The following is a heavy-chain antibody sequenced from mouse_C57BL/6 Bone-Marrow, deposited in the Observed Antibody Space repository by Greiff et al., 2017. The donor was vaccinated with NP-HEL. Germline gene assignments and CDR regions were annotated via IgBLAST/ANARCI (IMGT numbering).Heavy chain of an antibody. V-gene: IGHV1-42*01. CDR1: GYSFTGYY. Sequence: EVQLQQSGPELVKPGASVKISCKASGYSFTGYYMNWVKQSPEKSLEWIGEINPSPGGTTYNQTFTAKATLTVDKSYRTAYMQLKGLTSEDSAVYYGARWGLRAWFAYWGQGTLVTVSA. CDR2: INPSPGGT. D-gene: IGHD2-4*01. J-gene: IGHJ3*01. CDR3: ARWGLRAWFAY.